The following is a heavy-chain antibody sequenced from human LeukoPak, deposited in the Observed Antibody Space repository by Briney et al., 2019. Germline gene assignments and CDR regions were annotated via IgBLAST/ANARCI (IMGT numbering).Heavy chain of an antibody. CDR1: GFTFTNAW. CDR2: IKSKADGGTT. Sequence: GGSLRLSCAASGFTFTNAWMNWVRQAPGKGLEWVGRIKSKADGGTTDYAVPVKGRFTISRDNSKNTLYLQMNSLRAEDTAVYYCAKDSKPVAPRWSDYWGQGTQVTVSS. D-gene: IGHD2-2*01. V-gene: IGHV3-15*07. J-gene: IGHJ4*02. CDR3: AKDSKPVAPRWSDY.